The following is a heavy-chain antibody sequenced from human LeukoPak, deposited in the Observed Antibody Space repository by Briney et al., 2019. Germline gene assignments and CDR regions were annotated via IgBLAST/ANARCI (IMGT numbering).Heavy chain of an antibody. J-gene: IGHJ4*02. D-gene: IGHD3-3*01. CDR2: ISSSSSYI. Sequence: PGGSLRLSCAASGFTFSSYSMNWVRQAPGKGLEWVSSISSSSSYIYYADSVKGRFTISRDNAKNSLYLQMNSLRAEDTAVYYCARVFGYYDFWSGITATVDYWGQGTLVTVSS. CDR1: GFTFSSYS. V-gene: IGHV3-21*01. CDR3: ARVFGYYDFWSGITATVDY.